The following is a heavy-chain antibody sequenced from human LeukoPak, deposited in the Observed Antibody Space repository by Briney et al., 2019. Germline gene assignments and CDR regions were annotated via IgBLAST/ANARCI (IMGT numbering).Heavy chain of an antibody. CDR3: VKESEDSSGWATRYYFDY. V-gene: IGHV3-9*01. D-gene: IGHD6-19*01. CDR1: GFTFDDYA. CDR2: VTWNSDNI. J-gene: IGHJ4*02. Sequence: GGSLRLSCATSGFTFDDYAMHWVRQAPGKGLEWVAGVTWNSDNIDYAESVRGRFTISRDNAKNSLYLEMNSLRLEDTALYYCVKESEDSSGWATRYYFDYWGQGSLVTVS.